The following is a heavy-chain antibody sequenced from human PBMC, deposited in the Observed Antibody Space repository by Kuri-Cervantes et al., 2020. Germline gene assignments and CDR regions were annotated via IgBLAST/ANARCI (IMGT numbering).Heavy chain of an antibody. CDR1: VYTFTGYY. CDR2: INPNSGGT. J-gene: IGHJ4*02. CDR3: AREGGMGSSGWYGENKDY. D-gene: IGHD6-19*01. Sequence: ASVKVSCKASVYTFTGYYMHWVRQAPGQGLEWMGWINPNSGGTNYAQKLQGRVTMTKETSTSTAYMELRSLRSDDTAVYYCAREGGMGSSGWYGENKDYWGQGTLVTVSS. V-gene: IGHV1-2*02.